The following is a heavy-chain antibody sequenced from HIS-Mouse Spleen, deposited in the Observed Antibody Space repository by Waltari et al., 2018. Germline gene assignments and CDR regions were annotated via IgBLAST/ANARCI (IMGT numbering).Heavy chain of an antibody. Sequence: QLQLQESSPGLVKPSETLSLTCTVSGGSISSSSYYWGWIRQPPGKGLEWIGSIYYSGSNYYNPSLKSRVTISVDTSKNQFSLKLSSVTAADTAVYYCAREIPYSSSWYDWYFDLWGRGTLVTVSS. CDR2: IYYSGSN. D-gene: IGHD6-13*01. CDR3: AREIPYSSSWYDWYFDL. V-gene: IGHV4-39*07. CDR1: GGSISSSSYY. J-gene: IGHJ2*01.